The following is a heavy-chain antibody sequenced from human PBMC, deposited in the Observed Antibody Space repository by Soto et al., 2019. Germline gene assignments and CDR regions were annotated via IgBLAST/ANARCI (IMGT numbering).Heavy chain of an antibody. V-gene: IGHV3-53*02. CDR1: GLTVSSNS. D-gene: IGHD6-13*01. CDR3: ARKSGSSWWFDY. CDR2: IYSGGST. J-gene: IGHJ4*02. Sequence: EVQLVETGGGLIQPGGSLRLSCAASGLTVSSNSMSWVRQAPGKGLEWVSVIYSGGSTYYADSVKGRFTISRDNSKNTLYLQMNSLRAEDTAVYYCARKSGSSWWFDYWGQGTLVTVSS.